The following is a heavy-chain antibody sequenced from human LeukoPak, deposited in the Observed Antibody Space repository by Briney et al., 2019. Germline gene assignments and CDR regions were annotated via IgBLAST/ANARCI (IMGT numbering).Heavy chain of an antibody. V-gene: IGHV5-51*01. J-gene: IGHJ5*02. D-gene: IGHD3-10*01. Sequence: NLGESLKISCKTSGYSFTTYWIGWVRQMPGTGLEWVGAIYPDDSDTRYSPSFQGQVVISADRSIRTAYLQWNTLKTSDTAMYYCVRQRGASGTINHFDPWGQGTLVTVSS. CDR1: GYSFTTYW. CDR3: VRQRGASGTINHFDP. CDR2: IYPDDSDT.